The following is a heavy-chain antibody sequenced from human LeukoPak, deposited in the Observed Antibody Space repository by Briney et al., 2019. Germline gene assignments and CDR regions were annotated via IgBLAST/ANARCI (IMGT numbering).Heavy chain of an antibody. D-gene: IGHD3-10*01. CDR1: GYTFTSYA. CDR3: ARLGWFGELLSINWFDP. CDR2: INTNTGNP. V-gene: IGHV7-4-1*02. Sequence: ASVKVSCKASGYTFTSYAMNWVRQAPGQGFEWMGWINTNTGNPTYAQGFTGRFVFSLDTSVSTAYLQISSLKASDTAMYYCARLGWFGELLSINWFDPWGQGTLVTVSS. J-gene: IGHJ5*02.